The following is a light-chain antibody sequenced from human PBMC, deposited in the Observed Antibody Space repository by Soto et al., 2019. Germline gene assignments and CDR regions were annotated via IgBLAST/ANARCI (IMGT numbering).Light chain of an antibody. Sequence: DVVMTQSPLSLPVPLGQPAAISCRSSQSLIFDDGNTYLSWFHQRPGQSPRRLIYTVSNRASGVPDRFSGRGSGTDFTLKISGLEAEDGGVYYCMQSTHWPWTVGPGTKVEI. V-gene: IGKV2-30*01. CDR3: MQSTHWPWT. CDR2: TVS. J-gene: IGKJ1*01. CDR1: QSLIFDDGNTY.